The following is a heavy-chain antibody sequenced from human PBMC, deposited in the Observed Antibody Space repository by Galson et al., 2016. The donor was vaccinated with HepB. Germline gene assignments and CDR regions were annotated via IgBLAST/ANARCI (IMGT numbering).Heavy chain of an antibody. Sequence: SVKVSCKASGYTFTSYGISWVRQAPGQGLEWMGWISPYNANTNSGQKLLDRVTMTADTFTNTAYMELRSLKSDDTAVYYCARNDYSQSGDYYNYYGMDVWGQGTTVTVSS. CDR2: ISPYNANT. CDR3: ARNDYSQSGDYYNYYGMDV. V-gene: IGHV1-18*01. J-gene: IGHJ6*02. D-gene: IGHD4-11*01. CDR1: GYTFTSYG.